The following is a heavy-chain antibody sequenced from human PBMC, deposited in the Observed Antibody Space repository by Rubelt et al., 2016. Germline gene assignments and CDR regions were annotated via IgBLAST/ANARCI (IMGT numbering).Heavy chain of an antibody. D-gene: IGHD1-14*01. Sequence: GGGLVQPGGSLRLSCAASGFTFSSYAMGWVRQAPGKGLEWVSGINIRGDSAYDADSVKGRFTISRDNSKNTLYLQMNSLRAEDTAIYYCARKPGGFDYWGQGTLVTVSS. J-gene: IGHJ4*02. CDR1: GFTFSSYA. CDR3: ARKPGGFDY. V-gene: IGHV3-23*05. CDR2: INIRGDSA.